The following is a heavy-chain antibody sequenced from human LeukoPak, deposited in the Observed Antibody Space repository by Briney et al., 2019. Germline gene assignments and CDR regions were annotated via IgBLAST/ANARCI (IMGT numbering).Heavy chain of an antibody. Sequence: GESLKISCRAAGYTFTNYWIGWVRQMPGKGLEWMGIMYPGDSDIRYSPSFQGQVTLSADKSISTAYLQWSSLKASDTAMYYCAASTYGSGAYVGFDSWGQGTLVTVSS. CDR2: MYPGDSDI. J-gene: IGHJ4*02. CDR1: GYTFTNYW. D-gene: IGHD3-10*01. CDR3: AASTYGSGAYVGFDS. V-gene: IGHV5-51*01.